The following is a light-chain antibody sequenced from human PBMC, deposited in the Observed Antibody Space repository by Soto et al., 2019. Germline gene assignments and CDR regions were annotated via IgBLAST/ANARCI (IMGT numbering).Light chain of an antibody. J-gene: IGLJ1*01. CDR2: DVS. Sequence: QSVLTQPPSASGSPGQSVTISCTGTSSDIGGYKFVSWYQQHPGKAPKLMIYDVSQRPSGVPDRFSASKSGNTASLTISGLQAEDEADYYCSSFAGANNFDVFGTGTKLTVL. V-gene: IGLV2-8*01. CDR1: SSDIGGYKF. CDR3: SSFAGANNFDV.